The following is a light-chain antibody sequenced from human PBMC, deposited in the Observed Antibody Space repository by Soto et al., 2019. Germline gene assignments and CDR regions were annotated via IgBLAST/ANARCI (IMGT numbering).Light chain of an antibody. CDR1: QSVSSSY. Sequence: EIVLTQSPGTLSLSPGERATLSCRASQSVSSSYLAWYQQKPGQAPRPLIYGASSRAIGIPDRFSGSGSGTDFTLPISRLEPEEFAVYYCQQYGSSPWTFGRGTKVEIK. V-gene: IGKV3-20*01. J-gene: IGKJ1*01. CDR3: QQYGSSPWT. CDR2: GAS.